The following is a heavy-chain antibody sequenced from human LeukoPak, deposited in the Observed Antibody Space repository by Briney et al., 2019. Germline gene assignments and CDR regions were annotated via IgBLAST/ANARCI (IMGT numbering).Heavy chain of an antibody. CDR1: GGSLSGYY. CDR2: INHSGST. Sequence: SETLSLTCAVYGGSLSGYYWSWIRQPPGKGLEWIGEINHSGSTNYNPSLKSRVTISVDTSKNQFSLKLSSVTAADTAVYYCARRRPIVVVVAAWFDPWGQGTLVTVSS. J-gene: IGHJ5*02. V-gene: IGHV4-34*01. D-gene: IGHD2-15*01. CDR3: ARRRPIVVVVAAWFDP.